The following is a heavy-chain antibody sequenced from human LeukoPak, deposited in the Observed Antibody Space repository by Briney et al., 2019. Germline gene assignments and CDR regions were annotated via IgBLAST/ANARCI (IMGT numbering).Heavy chain of an antibody. CDR1: GGSIGSSNW. D-gene: IGHD3-22*01. CDR3: ASEKYYDSSGYYYDY. Sequence: PSETLSPTCAASGGSIGSSNWGSWVRLPPGMGLEWVGEIYRSGGTNYNPALKSRVTISVDKTKTQFSLKLSSVTAADTAVYYCASEKYYDSSGYYYDYWGQGTLVTVSS. CDR2: IYRSGGT. J-gene: IGHJ4*02. V-gene: IGHV4-4*02.